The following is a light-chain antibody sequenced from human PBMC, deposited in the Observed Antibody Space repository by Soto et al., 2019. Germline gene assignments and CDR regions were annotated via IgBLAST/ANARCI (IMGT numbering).Light chain of an antibody. CDR2: DAS. CDR1: QSVSSSY. Sequence: EVVLTQSPGTLSLSPGEGATLSCRASQSVSSSYLAWYQQKPGQAPRLLIYDASSRAAGTPDRFSGSGSGTDFTLTISRLEPEDFAVYYCQQYGSSPRTFGQGTKV. CDR3: QQYGSSPRT. V-gene: IGKV3-20*01. J-gene: IGKJ1*01.